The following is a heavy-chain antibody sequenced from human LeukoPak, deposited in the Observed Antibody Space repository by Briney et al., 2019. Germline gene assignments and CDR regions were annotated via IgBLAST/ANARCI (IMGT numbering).Heavy chain of an antibody. D-gene: IGHD2-2*01. V-gene: IGHV4-34*01. J-gene: IGHJ5*02. CDR1: GGSFSGYY. CDR3: ARVRNIVEVPAATRAAHGFDP. Sequence: PSETLSLTCAVYGGSFSGYYWSWIRQPPGKGLEWIGEINHSGSTNYNPSLKSRVTISVDTSKNQFSLKLSSVTAADTAVYYCARVRNIVEVPAATRAAHGFDPRGQGTLVTVSS. CDR2: INHSGST.